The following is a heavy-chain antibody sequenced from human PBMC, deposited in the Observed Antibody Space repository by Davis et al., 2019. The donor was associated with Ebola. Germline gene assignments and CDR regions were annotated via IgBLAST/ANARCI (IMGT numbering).Heavy chain of an antibody. D-gene: IGHD3-10*01. CDR2: ISSSSSYI. J-gene: IGHJ5*02. CDR1: GFTFSSYS. CDR3: ARDSLLWFGELFLPHNWFDP. V-gene: IGHV3-21*01. Sequence: GGSLRLSCAASGFTFSSYSMNWVRQAPGKGLEWVSSISSSSSYIYYADSVKGRFTISRDNAKNSLYLQMNSLRAEDTTVYYCARDSLLWFGELFLPHNWFDPWGQGTLVTVSS.